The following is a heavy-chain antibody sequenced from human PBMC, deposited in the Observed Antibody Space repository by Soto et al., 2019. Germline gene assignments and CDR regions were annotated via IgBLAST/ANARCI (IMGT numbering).Heavy chain of an antibody. J-gene: IGHJ4*02. CDR2: IYYTGTT. Sequence: QVHLQESGPGLVKPSQTLSLTCTVSGGSISSGGYYWSWLRQYPGKGLEWIGYIYYTGTTYYTPSLDSRVTVSLKTSKSLSSLKVNSVPAADKAVYYCAGGGGVQAWSNFDYWGQGALVTVSS. V-gene: IGHV4-31*03. CDR3: AGGGGVQAWSNFDY. CDR1: GGSISSGGYY. D-gene: IGHD3-16*01.